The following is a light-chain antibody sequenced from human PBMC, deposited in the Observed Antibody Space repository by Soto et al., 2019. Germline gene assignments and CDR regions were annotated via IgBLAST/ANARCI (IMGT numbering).Light chain of an antibody. CDR2: GAS. J-gene: IGKJ4*01. CDR1: HSVNSH. Sequence: MRMTQCPATLSVSPGERVTLSCRTSHSVNSHVAWYKQNPAQAPRLLLYGASTRATGIPDRLRRSGSGTDFTLTINRLAPEDFAVYYCQHFGSPLTFGGGTKVDI. V-gene: IGKV3-20*01. CDR3: QHFGSPLT.